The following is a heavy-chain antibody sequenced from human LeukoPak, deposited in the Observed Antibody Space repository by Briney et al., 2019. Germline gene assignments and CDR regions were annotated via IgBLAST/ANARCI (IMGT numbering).Heavy chain of an antibody. V-gene: IGHV3-43*02. CDR3: AKEIDTLGTNAFDI. CDR1: GFTFSSYE. D-gene: IGHD2-15*01. CDR2: INEDGGKT. Sequence: GGSLRLSCAASGFTFSSYEMNWVRQAPGKGLEWVSLINEDGGKTFYADSVRGRFTISRDNSKNSLYLQMNSLRTEDTALYYCAKEIDTLGTNAFDIWGQGTIVTVSS. J-gene: IGHJ3*02.